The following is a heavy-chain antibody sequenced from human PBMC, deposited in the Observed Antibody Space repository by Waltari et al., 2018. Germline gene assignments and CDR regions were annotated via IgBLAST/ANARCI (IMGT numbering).Heavy chain of an antibody. CDR1: GFRFSDYW. Sequence: EVQLVESGGGLVQPGGSLRLSCRISGFRFSDYWWTWVRQAPGEGLEGVGNIKTDGGETDYTDSVKGRFTISRDNGKNSLFLQMDSLKVEDTAVYYCARDGDRNYDYWGQGTLVTVSS. CDR3: ARDGDRNYDY. D-gene: IGHD1-7*01. CDR2: IKTDGGET. J-gene: IGHJ4*02. V-gene: IGHV3-7*01.